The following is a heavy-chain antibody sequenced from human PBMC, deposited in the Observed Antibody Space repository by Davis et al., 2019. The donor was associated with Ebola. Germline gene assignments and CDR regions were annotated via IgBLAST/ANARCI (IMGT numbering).Heavy chain of an antibody. CDR2: TYYSSKWYN. V-gene: IGHV6-1*01. D-gene: IGHD5-12*01. Sequence: HSQTLSLTCAISGDSVSMKSAGWNWIRQSPSRGLEWLGRTYYSSKWYNDYAVSVKSRITINPDTSKNQFSLQLNSVTPEDTALYYCARGWLRGYLDSWGQGILVTVSS. J-gene: IGHJ4*02. CDR1: GDSVSMKSAG. CDR3: ARGWLRGYLDS.